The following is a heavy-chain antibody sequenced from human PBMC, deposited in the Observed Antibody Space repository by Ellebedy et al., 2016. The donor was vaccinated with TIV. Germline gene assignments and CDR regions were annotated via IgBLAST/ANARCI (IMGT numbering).Heavy chain of an antibody. J-gene: IGHJ3*02. CDR3: SSDHFSSGWSPYPNDGFDI. V-gene: IGHV3-66*01. CDR2: IYSGGST. Sequence: PGGSLRLSCAASGFTVSSNYMRWVRQAPGKGLEWVAVIYSGGSTHYADSVKGRFTISRDNSKNTLYLQMNSLRAEDTAVYYCSSDHFSSGWSPYPNDGFDIWGQGTMVTVTS. CDR1: GFTVSSNY. D-gene: IGHD6-19*01.